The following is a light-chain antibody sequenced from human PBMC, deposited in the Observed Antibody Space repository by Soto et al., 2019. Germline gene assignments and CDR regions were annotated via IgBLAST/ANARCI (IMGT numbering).Light chain of an antibody. V-gene: IGKV1-39*01. CDR2: DAS. J-gene: IGKJ1*01. Sequence: DIQMTQSPSSLSASVGVRVTITCRASQNIDSYLNWYQQRPGKAPKLLIHDASSLQSGVPSRFSGSGSGTDFALTINSLQPEDFATIYCQQTYSTPWTFGQGTKVEIK. CDR1: QNIDSY. CDR3: QQTYSTPWT.